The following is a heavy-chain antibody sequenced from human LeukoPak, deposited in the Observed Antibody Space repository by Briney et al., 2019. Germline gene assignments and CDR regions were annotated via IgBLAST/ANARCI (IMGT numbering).Heavy chain of an antibody. J-gene: IGHJ4*02. CDR3: ARIYSSGWYYPFDY. Sequence: SETLSLTCTVSGGSISTYYWSWIRQPPGRGLEWIGYIYYSRSTNYNSSLKSRVTISVDTSKNQFSLKLSSVTAADTAVYYCARIYSSGWYYPFDYWGQGTLVTVSS. D-gene: IGHD6-19*01. CDR1: GGSISTYY. CDR2: IYYSRST. V-gene: IGHV4-59*01.